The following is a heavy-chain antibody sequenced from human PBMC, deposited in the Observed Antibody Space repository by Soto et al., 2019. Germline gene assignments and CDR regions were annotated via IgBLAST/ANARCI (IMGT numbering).Heavy chain of an antibody. J-gene: IGHJ3*02. V-gene: IGHV3-21*01. CDR1: GFTFSSYS. Sequence: GGSLRLSCAASGFTFSSYSMNWVRQAPGKGLEWVSSISSSSSYIYYADSVKGRFTISRDNAKNSLYLQMNSLRAEDTAVYYCARVMVVPSGAFDIWGQGTMVTVSS. D-gene: IGHD3-10*01. CDR3: ARVMVVPSGAFDI. CDR2: ISSSSSYI.